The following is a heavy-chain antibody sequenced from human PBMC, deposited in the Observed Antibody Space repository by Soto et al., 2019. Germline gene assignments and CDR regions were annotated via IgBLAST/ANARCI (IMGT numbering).Heavy chain of an antibody. V-gene: IGHV1-69*13. CDR1: GGTFSSYA. CDR3: ARDLSYYGGNMDAFDI. CDR2: IIPIFGTA. J-gene: IGHJ3*02. Sequence: SVKVSCKASGGTFSSYAISWVRQAPGQGLEWMGGIIPIFGTANYAQKFQGRVTITADGSTSTAYMELSSLRSEDTAVYYCARDLSYYGGNMDAFDIWGQGTMVTVSS. D-gene: IGHD4-17*01.